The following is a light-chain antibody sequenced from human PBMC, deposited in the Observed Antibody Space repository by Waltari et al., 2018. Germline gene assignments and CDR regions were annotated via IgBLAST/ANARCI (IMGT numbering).Light chain of an antibody. CDR3: QTGGHGTWV. V-gene: IGLV4-69*01. CDR2: VNSDGSH. CDR1: SGLPSTA. J-gene: IGLJ3*02. Sequence: QLVLTQSPSASAPLGASVKLTCPLSSGLPSTAIAWLQQQPEKGPRYLMKVNSDGSHIKGDEIPIRFSGSSSGAERYLTISSLQSEDEADYYCQTGGHGTWVFGGGTKLTVL.